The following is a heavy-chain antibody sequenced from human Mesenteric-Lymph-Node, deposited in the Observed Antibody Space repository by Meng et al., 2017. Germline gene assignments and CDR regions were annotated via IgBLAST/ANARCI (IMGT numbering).Heavy chain of an antibody. V-gene: IGHV4-39*07. J-gene: IGHJ4*02. D-gene: IGHD2-15*01. CDR1: GDSIADYYSH. CDR3: ARGPREDIVVVVATKRTTFDY. Sequence: GSLRLSCTVSGDSIADYYSHWGWIRQPPGKGLEWIGTIYYTGITYYGPSLKSRVTISIDTSKNHFSLRLSSVTAADTAVYYCARGPREDIVVVVATKRTTFDYWGQGTLVTVSS. CDR2: IYYTGIT.